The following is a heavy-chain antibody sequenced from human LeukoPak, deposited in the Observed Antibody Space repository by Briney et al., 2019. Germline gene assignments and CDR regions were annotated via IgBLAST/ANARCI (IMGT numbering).Heavy chain of an antibody. J-gene: IGHJ6*02. CDR3: AKATVEGDPYYYYYGMDV. CDR1: GFIFSSYG. V-gene: IGHV3-30*18. Sequence: GGSLRLSCAASGFIFSSYGMHWVRQAPGKGLEWVAVISYDGSNKYYADSVKGRFTISRDNSKNTLYLQMNSLRAEDTAVYYCAKATVEGDPYYYYYGMDVWGQGTTVTVSS. CDR2: ISYDGSNK. D-gene: IGHD2-21*02.